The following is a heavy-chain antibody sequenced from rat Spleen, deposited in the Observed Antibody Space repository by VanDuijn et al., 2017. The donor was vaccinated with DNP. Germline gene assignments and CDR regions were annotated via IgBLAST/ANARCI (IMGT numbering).Heavy chain of an antibody. V-gene: IGHV2-4*01. Sequence: QVQLRESGPGLVQPSQTLSLTCTVSGFSLTSYGVRWVRQPPGKGLEWIGTIWRGGSTDYNSALKSRLSISRDTSKSQVFLKMNSLQTEDIATYYCARENYGGYAMDAWGQGTSVTVSS. J-gene: IGHJ4*01. CDR2: IWRGGST. D-gene: IGHD1-11*01. CDR3: ARENYGGYAMDA. CDR1: GFSLTSYG.